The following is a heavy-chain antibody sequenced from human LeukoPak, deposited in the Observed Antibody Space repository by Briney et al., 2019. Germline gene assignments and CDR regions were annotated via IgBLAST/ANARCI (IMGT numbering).Heavy chain of an antibody. V-gene: IGHV4-59*01. Sequence: SETLSLTCTVSGGSISSYYWSWIRQPPGKGLEWIGYIYYSGSTNYNPSLKSRVTISVDTSKNQFSLKLSSVTAADTAVYYCARDSGGSWDYYYYMDVWGKGTTVTVSS. D-gene: IGHD3-10*01. CDR2: IYYSGST. CDR3: ARDSGGSWDYYYYMDV. CDR1: GGSISSYY. J-gene: IGHJ6*03.